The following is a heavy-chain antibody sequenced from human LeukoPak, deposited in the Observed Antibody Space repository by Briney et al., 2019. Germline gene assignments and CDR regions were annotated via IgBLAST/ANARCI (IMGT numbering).Heavy chain of an antibody. V-gene: IGHV3-7*01. Sequence: GGSLRLSCAASGFTFSSYWMSWVRQAPGKGLEWVANIKQDGSERYYVGSVKGRFTISRDNAKNSLYLQMNSLRVEDTAVYYCAIEGGTSPFDYWGQGTLVTVSS. CDR2: IKQDGSER. D-gene: IGHD3-16*01. J-gene: IGHJ4*02. CDR3: AIEGGTSPFDY. CDR1: GFTFSSYW.